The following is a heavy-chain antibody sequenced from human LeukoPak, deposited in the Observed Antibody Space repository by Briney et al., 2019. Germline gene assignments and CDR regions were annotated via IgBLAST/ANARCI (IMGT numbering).Heavy chain of an antibody. CDR2: IGNGGGST. V-gene: IGHV3-23*01. J-gene: IGHJ4*02. CDR3: AKGSRSYYYDSSGYYSYFDY. Sequence: PGGSLRLSCAASGFSFITYAMSWVRQAPGKGLEWVSGIGNGGGSTYYADSVKGRFTISRDNSKNTLYLQMNSLRAEDTAVYYCAKGSRSYYYDSSGYYSYFDYWGQGTLVTVSS. D-gene: IGHD3-22*01. CDR1: GFSFITYA.